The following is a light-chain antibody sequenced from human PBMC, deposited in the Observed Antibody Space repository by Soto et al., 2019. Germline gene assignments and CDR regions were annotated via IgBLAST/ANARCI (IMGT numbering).Light chain of an antibody. CDR3: QQLNSYVFA. CDR1: QDVSRY. V-gene: IGKV1-9*01. CDR2: AAS. J-gene: IGKJ3*01. Sequence: DIQLTQSPSFLSASVGDRVTITCRASQDVSRYLAWYQQKPGKAPNLLIYAASTLRSGVPSRFSGSGSETEFTLTISSLQPEDFATYHCQQLNSYVFAFGPGTKVDIK.